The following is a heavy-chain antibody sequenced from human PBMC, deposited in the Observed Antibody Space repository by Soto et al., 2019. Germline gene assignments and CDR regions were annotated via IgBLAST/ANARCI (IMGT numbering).Heavy chain of an antibody. V-gene: IGHV3-30-3*01. CDR3: ARAGYQLLLNDWFDP. J-gene: IGHJ5*02. CDR2: ISYDGSNK. CDR1: GFTFSSYA. D-gene: IGHD2-2*01. Sequence: QVQLVESGGGVVQPGRSLRLSCAASGFTFSSYAMHWVRQAPGKGLEWVAVISYDGSNKYYADSVKGRFTISRDNSKNTLYLQMNSLRAEDTAVYYCARAGYQLLLNDWFDPWGQGTLVTVSS.